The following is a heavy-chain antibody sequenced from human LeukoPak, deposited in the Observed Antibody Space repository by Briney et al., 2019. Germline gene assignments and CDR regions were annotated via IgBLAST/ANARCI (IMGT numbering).Heavy chain of an antibody. CDR3: ARLSSWELGGYYFDY. D-gene: IGHD1-26*01. CDR2: INPNSGGT. V-gene: IGHV1-2*02. CDR1: GYTFTGYY. J-gene: IGHJ4*02. Sequence: ASVKVSCKASGYTFTGYYMHWVRQAPGQGHEWMGWINPNSGGTNYAQKFQGRVTMTRDTSISTAYMELSRLRSDDTAVYYCARLSSWELGGYYFDYWGQGTLVTVSS.